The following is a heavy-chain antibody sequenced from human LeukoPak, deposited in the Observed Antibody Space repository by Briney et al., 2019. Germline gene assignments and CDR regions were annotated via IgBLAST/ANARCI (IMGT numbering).Heavy chain of an antibody. D-gene: IGHD3-9*01. CDR1: GYSFTSYW. Sequence: GESLKISCKGSGYSFTSYWIGWVRQMPGKGLEWMGIIYPGDSDTRYSPSFQGQVTISADKSISTAYLQWSSLKASDTAMYYCARHAPASVLRYFDWPYNWFDPWGQGTLVTVSS. J-gene: IGHJ5*02. V-gene: IGHV5-51*01. CDR3: ARHAPASVLRYFDWPYNWFDP. CDR2: IYPGDSDT.